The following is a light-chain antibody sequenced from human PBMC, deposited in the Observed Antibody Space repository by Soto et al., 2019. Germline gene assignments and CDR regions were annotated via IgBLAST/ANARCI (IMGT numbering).Light chain of an antibody. CDR3: QQYGSSPRT. CDR2: GAS. V-gene: IGKV3-20*01. J-gene: IGKJ1*01. CDR1: QSVSNNY. Sequence: ETVMSQSPATLSVSPGERATLSCWASQSVSNNYLAWYQQKPGQAPRLLIYGASNRATGIPDRFSGSGSGTDFTLTISRLDPEDFAVYFCQQYGSSPRTFGQGTKVDIK.